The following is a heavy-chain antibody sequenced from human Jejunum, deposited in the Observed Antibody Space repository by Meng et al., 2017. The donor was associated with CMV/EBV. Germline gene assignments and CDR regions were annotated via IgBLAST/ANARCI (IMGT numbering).Heavy chain of an antibody. V-gene: IGHV3-30*02. CDR1: GFTVRNSG. J-gene: IGHJ4*02. Sequence: SGFTVRNSGASWVRRAPGKGLEWVASIRSDGTDEYYADSVKGRFTLSRDNSKTTVSLQMHSLRVEDTAVYYCAKDPHDFWTTYYLGSWGQGTLVTVSS. D-gene: IGHD3/OR15-3a*01. CDR3: AKDPHDFWTTYYLGS. CDR2: IRSDGTDE.